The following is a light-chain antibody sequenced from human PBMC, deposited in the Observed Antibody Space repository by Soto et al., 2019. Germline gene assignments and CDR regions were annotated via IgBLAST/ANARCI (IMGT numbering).Light chain of an antibody. V-gene: IGKV2-28*01. CDR3: MQSLEPPWT. CDR2: LGS. Sequence: DIVMTQSPLSLPVTPGEPASISCRSSQSLLHAHRNNNLNWYLQKPGQSPQLLIYLGSNRASGVPDRFSGSGSGTDFTLEISRVEAEDVGVYYCMQSLEPPWTFGQGTKVEIK. CDR1: QSLLHAHRNNN. J-gene: IGKJ1*01.